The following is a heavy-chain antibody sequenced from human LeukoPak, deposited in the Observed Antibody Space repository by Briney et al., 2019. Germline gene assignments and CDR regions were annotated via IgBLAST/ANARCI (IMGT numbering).Heavy chain of an antibody. CDR1: GYSISSSYY. V-gene: IGHV4-61*01. CDR3: ARWIDYYGGYYFDY. J-gene: IGHJ4*02. Sequence: SETLSLTCTVSGYSISSSYYWSWIRQPPGKGLEWIGYIYYSGSTNYNPSLKSRVTISVDTSKNQFSLKLSSVTAADTAVYYCARWIDYYGGYYFDYWGQGTLVTVSS. CDR2: IYYSGST. D-gene: IGHD4-23*01.